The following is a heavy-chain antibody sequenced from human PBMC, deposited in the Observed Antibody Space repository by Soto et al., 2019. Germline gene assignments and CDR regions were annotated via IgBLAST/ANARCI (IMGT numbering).Heavy chain of an antibody. CDR3: ARDRARDILTGYKEY. J-gene: IGHJ4*02. V-gene: IGHV1-69*01. Sequence: CEASRGGISCRSRRSVHQEPRQGLEWMGGIIPIFGTANYAQKFQGRVTITADESTSTAYMELSSLRSEDTAVYYCARDRARDILTGYKEYWRQGTLVTVSS. CDR2: IIPIFGTA. CDR1: RGGISCRS. D-gene: IGHD3-9*01.